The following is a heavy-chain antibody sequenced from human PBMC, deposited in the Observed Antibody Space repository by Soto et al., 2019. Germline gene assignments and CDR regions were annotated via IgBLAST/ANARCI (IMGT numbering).Heavy chain of an antibody. CDR3: ARGSGWLRLNADY. CDR2: TNHSGST. J-gene: IGHJ4*02. D-gene: IGHD6-19*01. V-gene: IGHV4-34*01. Sequence: PSETLSLTCAVYGGSFSGYYWSWIRQPPGKGLEWIGETNHSGSTNYNPSLKSRVTISVDTSKNQFSLKLSSVTAADTAVYYCARGSGWLRLNADYWGQGTLVTVSS. CDR1: GGSFSGYY.